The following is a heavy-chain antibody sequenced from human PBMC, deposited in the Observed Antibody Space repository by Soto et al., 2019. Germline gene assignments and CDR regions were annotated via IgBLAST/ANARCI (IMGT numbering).Heavy chain of an antibody. CDR3: ARGLSVTLFDK. D-gene: IGHD4-17*01. V-gene: IGHV4-31*03. Sequence: QVQLQESGPGLVKPSQTLSLTCTVSGGSISAGGYSCTWIRQQPGKGLEWIGYIYSNGRTYYNPSCKSRVTMSVDTSKIQFSQKLRSVTAADTAVYYCARGLSVTLFDKWGQGTLVTVSS. CDR2: IYSNGRT. CDR1: GGSISAGGYS. J-gene: IGHJ4*02.